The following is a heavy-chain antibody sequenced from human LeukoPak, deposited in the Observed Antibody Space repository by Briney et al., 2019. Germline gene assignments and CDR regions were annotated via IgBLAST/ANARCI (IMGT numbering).Heavy chain of an antibody. CDR3: ARDPHYGDILNDPFDI. D-gene: IGHD4-17*01. V-gene: IGHV4-59*01. J-gene: IGHJ3*02. CDR2: INYSGST. CDR1: GGSISRYY. Sequence: SETLSLTCTVSGGSISRYYWSWIRQPPGKGLQGMGYINYSGSTKYNPSLKSRVTISVDTSKNQFSLKLSSVTAADTAVYFCARDPHYGDILNDPFDIWGQGTMVTVSS.